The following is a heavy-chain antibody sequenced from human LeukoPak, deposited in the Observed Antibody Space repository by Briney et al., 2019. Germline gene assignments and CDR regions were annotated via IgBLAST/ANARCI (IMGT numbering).Heavy chain of an antibody. CDR3: ARGYGQTQNFDY. J-gene: IGHJ4*02. V-gene: IGHV1-69*04. D-gene: IGHD3-10*01. CDR1: GYTFTGYY. Sequence: ASVKVSCKASGYTFTGYYMYWVRQAPGQGLEWMGRIIPILGIANYAQKFQGRVTITADKSTSTAYMELSSLRSEDTAVYYCARGYGQTQNFDYWGQGTLVTVSS. CDR2: IIPILGIA.